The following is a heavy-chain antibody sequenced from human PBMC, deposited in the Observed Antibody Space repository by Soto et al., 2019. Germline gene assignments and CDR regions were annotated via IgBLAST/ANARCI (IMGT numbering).Heavy chain of an antibody. D-gene: IGHD2-21*01. V-gene: IGHV3-23*01. CDR2: ISGSGGST. CDR3: AKALPPYPGVAYYFDY. Sequence: EVQLLESGGGLVQPGGSLRLSCAASGFTFSSYAMSWVRQAPGKGLEWVSAISGSGGSTYYADSVKGRFTISRDNSKNTLYLQMNSLRAEDTAVYYCAKALPPYPGVAYYFDYWGQGTLVTVSS. J-gene: IGHJ4*02. CDR1: GFTFSSYA.